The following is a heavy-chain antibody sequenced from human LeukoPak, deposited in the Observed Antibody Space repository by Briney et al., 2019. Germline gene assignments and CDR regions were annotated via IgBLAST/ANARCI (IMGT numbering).Heavy chain of an antibody. J-gene: IGHJ4*02. CDR1: GGSLSSYY. D-gene: IGHD2-2*01. CDR2: IYYSGST. V-gene: IGHV4-59*01. CDR3: ARLSFDCSSTSCYLARFDY. Sequence: PSETLSLTSTVSGGSLSSYYWSWVRHPPGKGLEWIGYIYYSGSTNYNPSLKSRVTIAVDTFKSEFSLKLSSVTVADTGVYYCARLSFDCSSTSCYLARFDYWGQGTLVTVSS.